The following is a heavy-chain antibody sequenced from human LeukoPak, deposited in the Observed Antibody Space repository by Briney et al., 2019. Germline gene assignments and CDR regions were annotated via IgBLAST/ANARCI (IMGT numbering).Heavy chain of an antibody. J-gene: IGHJ4*02. Sequence: GGSLRLSCAASGFTFSSYAMSWVRQAPGKGLEWVSDISGSGGSTYYADSVKGRFTISRDSSKNTLYLQMNSLRAEDTAVCYCARRAGAYSHPYDYWGQGTLVTVSS. V-gene: IGHV3-23*01. CDR3: ARRAGAYSHPYDY. CDR2: ISGSGGST. D-gene: IGHD4/OR15-4a*01. CDR1: GFTFSSYA.